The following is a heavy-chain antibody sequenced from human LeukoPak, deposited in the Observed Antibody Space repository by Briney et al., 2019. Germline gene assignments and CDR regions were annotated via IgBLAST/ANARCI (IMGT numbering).Heavy chain of an antibody. D-gene: IGHD6-13*01. V-gene: IGHV3-48*04. Sequence: GGSLRLSCAASGFTFSSYSMNWVRQAPGKGLEWVSHITASGTAMFYAGSVKGRFTISRDNAKNSLYLQMNSLRAEDTAVYYCARAGTVVVGGYGMDVWGQGTTVTVSS. CDR1: GFTFSSYS. CDR3: ARAGTVVVGGYGMDV. CDR2: ITASGTAM. J-gene: IGHJ6*02.